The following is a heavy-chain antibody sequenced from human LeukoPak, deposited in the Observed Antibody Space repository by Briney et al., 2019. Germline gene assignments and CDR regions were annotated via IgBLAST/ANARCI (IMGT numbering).Heavy chain of an antibody. J-gene: IGHJ4*02. CDR1: GYSFTSYW. V-gene: IGHV5-51*01. CDR2: IYPGDSDT. D-gene: IGHD3-16*02. Sequence: PGESLKISCKDSGYSFTSYWIGWVRQMPGKGLEWMGIIYPGDSDTRYSPSFQGQVTISADKSISTAYLQWSSLKASDTAMYYCARLGGLRLGALSFSYWGQGTLVTVSS. CDR3: ARLGGLRLGALSFSY.